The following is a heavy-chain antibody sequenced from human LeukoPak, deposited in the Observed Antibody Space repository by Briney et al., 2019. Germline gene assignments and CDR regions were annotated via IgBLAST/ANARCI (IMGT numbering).Heavy chain of an antibody. J-gene: IGHJ4*02. Sequence: SETLSLTCTVSGGSISSYYWSWIRQPPGKGLEWIGYIYYSGSTNYNPSLKSRVTISVDTSKNQFSLKLSSVTAADTAVYYCASSGSYHGGFDYWGQGTLVTVSA. CDR2: IYYSGST. CDR1: GGSISSYY. D-gene: IGHD1-26*01. V-gene: IGHV4-59*08. CDR3: ASSGSYHGGFDY.